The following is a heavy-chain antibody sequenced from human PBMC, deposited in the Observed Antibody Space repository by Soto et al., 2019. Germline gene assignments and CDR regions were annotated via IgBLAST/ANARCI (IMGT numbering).Heavy chain of an antibody. CDR1: GFTFSSYA. Sequence: PGGSLRLSCAASGFTFSSYAMSWVRQAPGKGLEWVSAISGSGGSTYYADSVKGRFTISRDNSKNTLYLQMNSLRAKDTAVYYCARDTTFGGVIVSFAFDYWGQGTLVTVSS. CDR3: ARDTTFGGVIVSFAFDY. V-gene: IGHV3-23*01. J-gene: IGHJ4*02. CDR2: ISGSGGST. D-gene: IGHD3-16*02.